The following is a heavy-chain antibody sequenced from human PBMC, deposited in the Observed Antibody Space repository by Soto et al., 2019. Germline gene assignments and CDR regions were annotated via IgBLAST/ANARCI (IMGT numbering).Heavy chain of an antibody. CDR2: ISPSGTYI. CDR3: ARDWGDNDYFDY. D-gene: IGHD2-21*02. Sequence: GGSLRLSCAASGFSFGSYSVNWVRQAPGKGLEWVSSISPSGTYIYYADSLKGRFTISRDNAKNSLYLQMNSLRAEDTAVYYCARDWGDNDYFDYWGQGTLVTVSS. CDR1: GFSFGSYS. V-gene: IGHV3-21*01. J-gene: IGHJ4*02.